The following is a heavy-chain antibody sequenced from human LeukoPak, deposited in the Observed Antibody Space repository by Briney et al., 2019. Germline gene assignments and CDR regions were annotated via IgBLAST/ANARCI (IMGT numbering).Heavy chain of an antibody. CDR3: AGGREYQLSRGYSYGWGPRGFDY. J-gene: IGHJ4*02. CDR1: GGTFSSYA. V-gene: IGHV1-69*04. D-gene: IGHD5-18*01. CDR2: IIPILGIA. Sequence: SVKVSCKASGGTFSSYAISWVRQAPGQGLEWMGRIIPILGIANYAQKFQGRVTITTDESTSTAYMELSSLRSEDTAVYYCAGGREYQLSRGYSYGWGPRGFDYWGQGTLVTVSS.